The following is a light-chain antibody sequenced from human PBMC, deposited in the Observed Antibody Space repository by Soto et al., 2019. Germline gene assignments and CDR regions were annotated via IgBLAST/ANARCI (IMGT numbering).Light chain of an antibody. CDR1: SSDIGGYNY. V-gene: IGLV2-14*01. J-gene: IGLJ1*01. CDR3: RSFTSRHTYV. CDR2: DVS. Sequence: QSVLTQPASVSGSPGQSTTISCTGTSSDIGGYNYVSWYQQLPGEAPKLIIYDVSDRPSGVSTRFSGSKSGNTASLTISGLQAEDEGAYYCRSFTSRHTYVFGTGTKLTVL.